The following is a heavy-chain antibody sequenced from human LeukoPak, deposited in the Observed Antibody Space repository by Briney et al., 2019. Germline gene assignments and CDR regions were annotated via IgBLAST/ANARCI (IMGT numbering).Heavy chain of an antibody. D-gene: IGHD4-11*01. CDR3: ARASTTVTTFFDY. CDR2: INTNTGNP. CDR1: GYIFSIYA. Sequence: ASVKVSCKASGYIFSIYAMNWVRQAPGQGLEWMGWINTNTGNPTYAQGFTGRFVFSLDTSVSTAYLQISSLKAEDTAVYYCARASTTVTTFFDYWGQGTLVTVSS. V-gene: IGHV7-4-1*02. J-gene: IGHJ4*02.